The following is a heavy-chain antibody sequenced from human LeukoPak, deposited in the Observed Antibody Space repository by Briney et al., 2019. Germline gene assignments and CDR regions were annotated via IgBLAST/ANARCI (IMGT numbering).Heavy chain of an antibody. Sequence: SVKVSCKASGGTFSSYAISWVRQAPGQGLEWMGGIIPIFGTANYAQKFQGRVTITTDESTSTAYMELSSLRSEDTAVYYCARAPRGGCANCYYYMDVWGKGTTVTVSS. CDR1: GGTFSSYA. V-gene: IGHV1-69*05. CDR2: IIPIFGTA. CDR3: ARAPRGGCANCYYYMDV. J-gene: IGHJ6*03. D-gene: IGHD6-25*01.